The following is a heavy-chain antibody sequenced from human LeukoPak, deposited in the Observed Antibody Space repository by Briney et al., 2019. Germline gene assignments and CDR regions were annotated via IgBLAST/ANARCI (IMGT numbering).Heavy chain of an antibody. CDR2: VYHSGST. J-gene: IGHJ4*02. D-gene: IGHD2-2*01. V-gene: IGHV4-38-2*01. CDR3: ARGHCSSTSCYSDY. CDR1: GYSISSGYY. Sequence: PSETLSLTCAVSGYSISSGYYWGWIRQPPGKGLEWIGSVYHSGSTYHNRSLKSRVTISIDTSKNQFFLKLSSVTAADTAVYYCARGHCSSTSCYSDYWGQGTLVTVSS.